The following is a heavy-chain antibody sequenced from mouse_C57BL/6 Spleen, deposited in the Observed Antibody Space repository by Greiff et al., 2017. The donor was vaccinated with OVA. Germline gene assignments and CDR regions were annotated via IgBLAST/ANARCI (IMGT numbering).Heavy chain of an antibody. V-gene: IGHV5-6*01. Sequence: EVQLVEPGGDLVKPGGSLKLSCAASGFTFSSYDMSWVRQTPDQRLEWVATISSGGSYTYYPDSVKGRFTIARDNAKNTLYLQMSSLKSEDTAMYYCARQGGYDEKDFDDWGQGTTLTVSS. D-gene: IGHD2-2*01. CDR1: GFTFSSYD. J-gene: IGHJ2*01. CDR3: ARQGGYDEKDFDD. CDR2: ISSGGSYT.